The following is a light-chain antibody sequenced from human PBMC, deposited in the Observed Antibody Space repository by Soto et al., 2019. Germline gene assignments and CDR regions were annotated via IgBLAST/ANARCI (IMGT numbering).Light chain of an antibody. V-gene: IGLV2-14*01. J-gene: IGLJ3*02. Sequence: QSALTQPASVSGSPGQSITISCTGTSSDVGGYNYVSWYQQHPGKAPKLMIYDVSNRPSGVSNRFSGSKSGNTASLTISGRQAEDEADYYCSSYKSGSNCWVFGAGTKLTVL. CDR1: SSDVGGYNY. CDR2: DVS. CDR3: SSYKSGSNCWV.